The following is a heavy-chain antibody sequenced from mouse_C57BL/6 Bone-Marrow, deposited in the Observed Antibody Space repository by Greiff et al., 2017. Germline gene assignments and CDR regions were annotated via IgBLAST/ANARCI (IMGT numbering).Heavy chain of an antibody. CDR3: ARRGNGYDGGFAY. CDR2: IWSGGST. CDR1: GFSLTSYG. Sequence: VMLVESGPGLVQPSQSLSITYTVSGFSLTSYGVHWVRQSPGKGLEWLGVIWSGGSTDYNAAFISRLSISKDNSKSQVFFKMNSLQADDTAIYYCARRGNGYDGGFAYWGQGTLVTVSA. D-gene: IGHD2-2*01. V-gene: IGHV2-2*01. J-gene: IGHJ3*01.